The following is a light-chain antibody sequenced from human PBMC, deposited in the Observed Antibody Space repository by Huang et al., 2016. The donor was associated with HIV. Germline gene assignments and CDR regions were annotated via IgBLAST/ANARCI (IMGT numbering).Light chain of an antibody. Sequence: EIVLTQSPATLSFFQGQRVSLSCRASQNSTTHLAWYQQRPGQPPRLLIYDASSRVPGVAARFSGSGSGTDFTLTISSLESEDFATYYCQQRVNGLTFGGGTKV. V-gene: IGKV3-11*01. CDR1: QNSTTH. J-gene: IGKJ4*01. CDR3: QQRVNGLT. CDR2: DAS.